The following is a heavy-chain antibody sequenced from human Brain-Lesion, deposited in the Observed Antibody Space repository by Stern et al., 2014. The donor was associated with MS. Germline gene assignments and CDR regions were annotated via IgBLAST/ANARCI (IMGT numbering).Heavy chain of an antibody. V-gene: IGHV1-24*01. J-gene: IGHJ4*02. CDR1: GYTLTELS. D-gene: IGHD1-26*01. CDR3: ATLSPGAGGNYYRHFDY. Sequence: VQLVESGAEVKKPGASVKVSCQVSGYTLTELSMHWVRQAPRTGLWWMGVFDPEDGETIYAQKFQGRVTMTEDTSTDTAYMELSSLRSEDTAVYYCATLSPGAGGNYYRHFDYWGQGTLVTVSS. CDR2: FDPEDGET.